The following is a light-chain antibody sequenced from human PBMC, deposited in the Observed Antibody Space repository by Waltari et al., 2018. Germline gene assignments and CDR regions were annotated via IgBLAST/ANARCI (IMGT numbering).Light chain of an antibody. J-gene: IGLJ2*01. CDR2: GKN. V-gene: IGLV3-19*01. CDR1: SLRTSY. CDR3: TSRDGSTYHLL. Sequence: SSELTQDPAVSVALGQTVPITCQADSLRTSYARWYQQKPGQAPLIVIYGKNNRPSGIPDRFSGSSSGTTASLTINGAQAEDAADYYCTSRDGSTYHLLFGGGTKLTVL.